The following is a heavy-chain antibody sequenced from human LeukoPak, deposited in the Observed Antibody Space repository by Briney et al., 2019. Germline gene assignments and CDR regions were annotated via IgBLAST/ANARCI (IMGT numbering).Heavy chain of an antibody. D-gene: IGHD3-22*01. CDR3: PLYYYDSSGYFRFDY. CDR1: GGSFSGYY. V-gene: IGHV4-34*03. CDR2: INHSGST. Sequence: SETLSLTCAVYGGSFSGYYWSWIRQPPGKGLEWIGEINHSGSTNYNPSLKSRVTISVDTSKNQFSLKLSSVTAADTAVYHCPLYYYDSSGYFRFDYWGQGTLVTVSS. J-gene: IGHJ4*02.